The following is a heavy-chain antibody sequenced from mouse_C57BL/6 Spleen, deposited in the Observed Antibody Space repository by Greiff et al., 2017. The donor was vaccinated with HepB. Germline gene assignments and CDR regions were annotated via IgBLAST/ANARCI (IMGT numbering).Heavy chain of an antibody. CDR1: GFNIKDYY. J-gene: IGHJ2*01. CDR3: TTVITTVVATEGLVD. V-gene: IGHV14-1*01. D-gene: IGHD1-1*01. CDR2: IDPEDGDT. Sequence: EVKLQESGAELVRPGASVKLSCTASGFNIKDYYMHWVKQRPEQGLEWIGRIDPEDGDTEYAPKFQGKATMTADTSSNTAYLQLSSLTSEDTAVYYCTTVITTVVATEGLVDWGQGTTLTVSS.